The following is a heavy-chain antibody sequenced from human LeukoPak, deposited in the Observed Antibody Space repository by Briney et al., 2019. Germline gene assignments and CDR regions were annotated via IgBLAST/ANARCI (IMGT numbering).Heavy chain of an antibody. J-gene: IGHJ4*02. CDR1: GGSISSGDYY. D-gene: IGHD3-9*01. CDR2: IRYSGSS. V-gene: IGHV4-30-4*01. CDR3: ARGLNYDVLTGYKDNIDY. Sequence: SETLSLTCTVSGGSISSGDYYWSWIRQPPGKGLEWIGYIRYSGSSYSNPSLNSRVTISVDTSKNQFSLKLNSVTAADTAVYYCARGLNYDVLTGYKDNIDYWGQGTLVTVSS.